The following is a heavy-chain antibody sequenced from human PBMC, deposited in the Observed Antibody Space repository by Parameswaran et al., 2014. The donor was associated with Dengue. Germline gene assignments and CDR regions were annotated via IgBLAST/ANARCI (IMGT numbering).Heavy chain of an antibody. Sequence: WIRQPPGKGLEWVAVISYDGSNKYYADSVKGRFTISRDNSKNTLYLQMSSLRAEDTAVYYCAKDRSSTWSFDYWGQGTLVTVSS. D-gene: IGHD6-13*01. J-gene: IGHJ4*02. CDR3: AKDRSSTWSFDY. CDR2: ISYDGSNK. V-gene: IGHV3-30*18.